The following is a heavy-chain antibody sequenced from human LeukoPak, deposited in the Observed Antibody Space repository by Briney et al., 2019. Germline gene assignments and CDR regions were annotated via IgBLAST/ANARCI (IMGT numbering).Heavy chain of an antibody. CDR3: ARDHNWGFDY. Sequence: GGSLRLSCAASGFIFSSFAMNWVRQAPGKGLEWVSYISPTYDIYYSDSVRGRFTISRDNAKNSLSLQMNSLRDEDTAVYYCARDHNWGFDYWGQGTLVAVSS. CDR2: ISPTYDI. J-gene: IGHJ4*02. CDR1: GFIFSSFA. V-gene: IGHV3-48*02. D-gene: IGHD7-27*01.